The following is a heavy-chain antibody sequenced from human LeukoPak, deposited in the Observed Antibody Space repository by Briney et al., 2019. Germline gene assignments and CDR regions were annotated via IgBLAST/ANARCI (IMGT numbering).Heavy chain of an antibody. CDR1: GGSISSYY. Sequence: SETLSLTCTVSGGSISSYYWSWIRQPPWKGLEWIGYIYYSGSTNYNPALKSRVTISVDTSKNQFSLKLSSVTAADTAVYYCASLPVVPALQGDYWGQGTLVTVSS. D-gene: IGHD2-2*01. CDR2: IYYSGST. CDR3: ASLPVVPALQGDY. V-gene: IGHV4-59*08. J-gene: IGHJ4*02.